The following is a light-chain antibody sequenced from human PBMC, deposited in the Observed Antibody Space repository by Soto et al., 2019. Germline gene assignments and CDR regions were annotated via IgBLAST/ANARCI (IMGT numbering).Light chain of an antibody. CDR2: GSY. Sequence: QSVLAQPPSVSGAPGQRVTISCTWSSSNIGASSDIHWYRHLPGTAPQLLPYGSYNRPPGVPDRFSGSKSATSASLAITGLQAEDEADYYCQSYDSSLRIYVFGSGTKVTVL. V-gene: IGLV1-40*01. CDR3: QSYDSSLRIYV. CDR1: SSNIGASSD. J-gene: IGLJ1*01.